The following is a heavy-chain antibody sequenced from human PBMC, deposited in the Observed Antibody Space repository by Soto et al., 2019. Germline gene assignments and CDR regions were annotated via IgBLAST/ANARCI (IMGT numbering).Heavy chain of an antibody. D-gene: IGHD2-2*01. CDR3: ARLKDIVVVPAAAPFDP. Sequence: VASVKVSCKASGYTFTSDGISWVRQAPGQGLEWMGWISAYNGNTNYAQKLQGRVTMTTDTSTSTAYMELRSLRSDDTAVYYCARLKDIVVVPAAAPFDPWGQGTLVTVSS. CDR2: ISAYNGNT. CDR1: GYTFTSDG. V-gene: IGHV1-18*04. J-gene: IGHJ5*02.